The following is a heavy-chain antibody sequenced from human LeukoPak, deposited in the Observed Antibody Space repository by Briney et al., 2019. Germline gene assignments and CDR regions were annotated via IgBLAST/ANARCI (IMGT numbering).Heavy chain of an antibody. V-gene: IGHV4-39*01. CDR2: IHYSGST. Sequence: SETLSLTCTVSGGSISSGDYYWSWIRQPPGKGLEWIGSIHYSGSTHSNPSLKSRVTISVDTSKNQFSLRLTSVTAADTAVYYCARHSYYYDSSDSYYYFDYWGQGTLVTVSS. J-gene: IGHJ4*02. D-gene: IGHD3-22*01. CDR3: ARHSYYYDSSDSYYYFDY. CDR1: GGSISSGDYY.